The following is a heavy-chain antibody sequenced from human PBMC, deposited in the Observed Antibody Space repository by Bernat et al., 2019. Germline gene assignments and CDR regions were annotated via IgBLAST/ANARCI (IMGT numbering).Heavy chain of an antibody. CDR2: ISYDGSNK. V-gene: IGHV3-30*18. Sequence: QVQLVESGGGVVQPRRSLRLSCAASGFTFSSYGMHWVRQAPGKGLEWVAVISYDGSNKFYADSVKGRFTISRDNSKNTLYLKMNSLRAEDTAVYYCAKEESYYYGMDVWGQGTTVTVSS. CDR3: AKEESYYYGMDV. J-gene: IGHJ6*02. CDR1: GFTFSSYG.